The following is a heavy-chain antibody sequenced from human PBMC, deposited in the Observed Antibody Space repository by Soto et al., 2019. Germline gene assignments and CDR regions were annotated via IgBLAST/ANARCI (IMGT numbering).Heavy chain of an antibody. Sequence: QITLRESGPTVLKPTQTLTLTCTFSGFSLNTNGVGVGWFRQPPGKALEWLALIYWDDVKPYSPSQRTRLTITQDPASNQVGLTRANMDPADTATYYCARAPRGASATWFDPCGQGSLVTVSS. D-gene: IGHD3-10*01. J-gene: IGHJ5*02. CDR3: ARAPRGASATWFDP. CDR1: GFSLNTNGVG. CDR2: IYWDDVK. V-gene: IGHV2-5*02.